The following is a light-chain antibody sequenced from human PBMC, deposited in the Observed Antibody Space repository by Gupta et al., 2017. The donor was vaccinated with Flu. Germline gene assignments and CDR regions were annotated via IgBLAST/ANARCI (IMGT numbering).Light chain of an antibody. Sequence: QSALTQPASVSGSPGQSITIFCTGTSSDVGGYNYVSWYQQHPGKVPKLMIYDVSNRPSGVSNRFAGSKSGNRASLTISGLQAEDEADYYCSSFTSSSTYVFGTGTKVTVL. J-gene: IGLJ1*01. V-gene: IGLV2-14*01. CDR1: SSDVGGYNY. CDR3: SSFTSSSTYV. CDR2: DVS.